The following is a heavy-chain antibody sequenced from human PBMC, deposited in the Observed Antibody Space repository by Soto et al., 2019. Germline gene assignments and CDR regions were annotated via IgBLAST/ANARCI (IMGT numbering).Heavy chain of an antibody. CDR1: GFTFSNAW. D-gene: IGHD2-15*01. CDR3: TTDPLHCSGPGCYSPGPDDAFDI. CDR2: IKRETDGETT. V-gene: IGHV3-15*01. J-gene: IGHJ3*02. Sequence: EVQLVESGGGLVKPGGSLRLSCAGSGFTFSNAWMTWVRQAPGKGLEWVGRIKRETDGETTDYAAPVKGRFTISRDDSKKTVYLQMKSLKIEDTALYYCTTDPLHCSGPGCYSPGPDDAFDIWGQGTMVTVSS.